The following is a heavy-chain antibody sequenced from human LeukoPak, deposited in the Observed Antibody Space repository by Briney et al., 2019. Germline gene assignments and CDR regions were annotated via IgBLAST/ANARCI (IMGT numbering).Heavy chain of an antibody. D-gene: IGHD5-18*01. CDR1: GFTFSSYG. CDR2: IWYDGSNK. CDR3: ARDRTAYYFDY. V-gene: IGHV3-33*01. Sequence: GGSLRLSCAASGFTFSSYGMHWVRQAPGKGLEWVAVIWYDGSNKYYADSVKGRFTISRDNSKNTLNLQMNSLRAEDTAVYYCARDRTAYYFDYWGQGTLVTVSS. J-gene: IGHJ4*02.